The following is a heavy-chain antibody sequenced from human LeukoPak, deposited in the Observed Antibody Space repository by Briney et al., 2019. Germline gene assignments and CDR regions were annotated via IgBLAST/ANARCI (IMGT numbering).Heavy chain of an antibody. V-gene: IGHV4-34*01. CDR2: INHSGST. CDR1: GGSFSGYY. CDR3: ARDRQGV. J-gene: IGHJ4*02. Sequence: SETLSLTCAVYGGSFSGYYWSWIRQPPGKGLEWIGEINHSGSTYYNPSLKSRVTISVDTSKNQFSLKLSSVTAADTAVYYCARDRQGVWGQGTLVTVSS.